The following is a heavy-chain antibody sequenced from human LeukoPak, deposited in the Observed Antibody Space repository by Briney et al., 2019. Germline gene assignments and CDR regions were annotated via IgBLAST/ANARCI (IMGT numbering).Heavy chain of an antibody. V-gene: IGHV1-2*02. J-gene: IGHJ4*02. CDR1: GYIFTGYY. CDR2: INPNSGGT. CDR3: ARGEGDSSSWPLNY. D-gene: IGHD6-13*01. Sequence: ASVKVPCKASGYIFTGYYMHWVRQAPGQGLEWMGWINPNSGGTKYAQQFQGRVTMTRDTSISTAYMELSRLTSDDTAVYYCARGEGDSSSWPLNYWGQGTLVPVSS.